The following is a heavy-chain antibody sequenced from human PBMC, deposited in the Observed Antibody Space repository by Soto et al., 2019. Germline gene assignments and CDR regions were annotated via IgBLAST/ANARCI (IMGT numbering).Heavy chain of an antibody. Sequence: GGSLRLSCAASGFTFSSYGMHWVRQAPGKGLEWVAVIWYDGSNKYYADSVKGRFTISRDNSKNMLYLQMNSLRAEDTAIYYCAKDSHWAIISPTHDYWGHGTLVTVSS. CDR2: IWYDGSNK. CDR3: AKDSHWAIISPTHDY. CDR1: GFTFSSYG. J-gene: IGHJ4*01. V-gene: IGHV3-33*06. D-gene: IGHD2-2*01.